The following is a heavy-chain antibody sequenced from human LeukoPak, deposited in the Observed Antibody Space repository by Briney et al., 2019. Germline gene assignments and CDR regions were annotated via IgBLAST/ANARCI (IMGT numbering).Heavy chain of an antibody. D-gene: IGHD2-21*02. CDR3: ARDGFLGPVTAYLDY. CDR2: VKSDGSST. J-gene: IGHJ4*02. V-gene: IGHV3-74*01. Sequence: GGSLRLSCAASGFTFSSYAMPWVRHAPGKGLVWVSRVKSDGSSTSYADSVKGRFTISRDNARNTLNLQMNSLRAEDTAVYYCARDGFLGPVTAYLDYWGQGTPVTVSS. CDR1: GFTFSSYA.